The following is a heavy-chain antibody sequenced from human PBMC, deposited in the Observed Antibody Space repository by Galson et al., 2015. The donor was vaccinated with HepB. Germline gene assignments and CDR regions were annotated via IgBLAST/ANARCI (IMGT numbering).Heavy chain of an antibody. Sequence: CAISGDSVSRSSVAWNWIRQSPSRGLEWLGRIQYRSKWYNDYAVSVKSRIISNPDTSKNQFSLQLNSVTPEDTAVYYCASENWGEGFNWGQGTLVTVSS. V-gene: IGHV6-1*01. CDR3: ASENWGEGFN. D-gene: IGHD7-27*01. CDR1: GDSVSRSSVA. CDR2: IQYRSKWYN. J-gene: IGHJ4*02.